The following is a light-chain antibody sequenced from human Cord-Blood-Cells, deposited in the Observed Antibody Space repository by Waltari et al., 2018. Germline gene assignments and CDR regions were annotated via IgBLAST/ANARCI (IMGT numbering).Light chain of an antibody. CDR2: GAS. V-gene: IGKV3-15*01. CDR1: QSVSSN. Sequence: EIVKTQSPATLSVSPGERATLSCRASQSVSSNLAWYQQKPGQAPRLRIYGASTRATCIPARFRGSGSGTEFTLTISSLQSEDFAVYYCQQYNNWPLFTFGPGTKVDIK. J-gene: IGKJ3*01. CDR3: QQYNNWPLFT.